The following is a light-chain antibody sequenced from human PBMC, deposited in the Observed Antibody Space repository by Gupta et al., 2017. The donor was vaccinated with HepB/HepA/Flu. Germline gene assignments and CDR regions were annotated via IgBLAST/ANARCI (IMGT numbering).Light chain of an antibody. CDR1: SSDIGGYNY. J-gene: IGLJ1*01. Sequence: QSALTQPRSVSGSPGQSVTISCPGTSSDIGGYNYVSWYQQHPGKAPNLMIYDVNKRPSGVPDRFSGSKSGNTASLTISGLQADDEADYYCCSYAGSYKVFGTGTIVTVL. CDR3: CSYAGSYKV. CDR2: DVN. V-gene: IGLV2-11*01.